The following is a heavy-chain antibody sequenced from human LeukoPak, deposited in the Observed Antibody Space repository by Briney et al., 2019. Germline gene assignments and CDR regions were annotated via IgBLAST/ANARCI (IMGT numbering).Heavy chain of an antibody. CDR2: IYYSGST. V-gene: IGHV4-59*01. J-gene: IGHJ4*02. CDR1: GGSISSYY. D-gene: IGHD6-13*01. Sequence: SETLSLTCTVSGGSISSYYWSWIRQPPGKGLEWIGYIYYSGSTNYNPSLKSRVTISVDTSKNQFSLKLSSVTAADTAVYYCARTIAAAATDPGYFDYWGEGTLVTVSS. CDR3: ARTIAAAATDPGYFDY.